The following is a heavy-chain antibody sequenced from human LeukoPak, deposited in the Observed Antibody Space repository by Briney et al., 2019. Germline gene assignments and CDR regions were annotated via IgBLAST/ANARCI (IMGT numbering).Heavy chain of an antibody. CDR1: GFTFSNVW. CDR2: IKRKSDGGTP. V-gene: IGHV3-15*01. CDR3: AKDRAGYSYVDGFDI. Sequence: GGSLRLSCAASGFTFSNVWMSWVRQAPGKGLEWVGRIKRKSDGGTPDYADSVKGRFTFSRDNSKNTLYLQMNSLRAEDTAVYYCAKDRAGYSYVDGFDIWGQGTMVTVSS. D-gene: IGHD5-18*01. J-gene: IGHJ3*02.